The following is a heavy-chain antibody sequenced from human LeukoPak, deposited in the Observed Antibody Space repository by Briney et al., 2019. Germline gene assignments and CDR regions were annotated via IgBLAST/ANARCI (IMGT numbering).Heavy chain of an antibody. D-gene: IGHD4-17*01. V-gene: IGHV4-34*01. J-gene: IGHJ4*02. CDR2: INHSGST. Sequence: GSLRLSCAASGFTFSIYTMNWVRQAPGKGLEWIGEINHSGSTNYNPSLKSRVTISVDTSKNQFSLKLSSVTAADTAVYYCARGGDPTTYYFDYWGQGTLVTVSS. CDR1: GFTFSIYT. CDR3: ARGGDPTTYYFDY.